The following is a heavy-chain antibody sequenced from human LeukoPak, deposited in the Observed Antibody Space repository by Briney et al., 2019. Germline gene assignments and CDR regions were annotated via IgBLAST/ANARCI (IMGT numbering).Heavy chain of an antibody. CDR1: GFTFSSYS. J-gene: IGHJ4*02. CDR2: ISSSSSYI. Sequence: GGSLRLSCAASGFTFSSYSMNWVRQAPGKGLEWVSSISSSSSYIYYADSVKGRFTISRDNAKNSLYLQMNSLRAEDTAVYYCATRGYSYRQPDYWGQGTLVTVSS. D-gene: IGHD5-18*01. CDR3: ATRGYSYRQPDY. V-gene: IGHV3-21*01.